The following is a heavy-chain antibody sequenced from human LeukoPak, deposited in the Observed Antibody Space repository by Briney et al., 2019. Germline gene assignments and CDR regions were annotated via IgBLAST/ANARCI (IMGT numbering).Heavy chain of an antibody. CDR1: GFKFSDSW. CDR3: TKGGDMTNSWYSYGMDV. Sequence: GESLRLSCAASGFKFSDSWMSWVRQAPGKGPEWVASVSGGLGATYYSDSVRGRFTISRDNSKKTVSLQLNSLRAEDTGVYYCTKGGDMTNSWYSYGMDVWGQGTTVIVSS. V-gene: IGHV3-23*01. CDR2: VSGGLGAT. D-gene: IGHD3-16*01. J-gene: IGHJ6*02.